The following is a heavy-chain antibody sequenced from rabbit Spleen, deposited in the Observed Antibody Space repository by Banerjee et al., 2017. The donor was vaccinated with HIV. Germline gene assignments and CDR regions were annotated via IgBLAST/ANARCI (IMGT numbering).Heavy chain of an antibody. CDR3: ARAYDGGWLYKDL. CDR1: GFSFSSSYW. Sequence: QSLEESGGGLVKPGASLTLTCTASGFSFSSSYWICWVRQAPGKGLEWVACVDVGPSANTHYTTWARGRFTISRSTSLNTVTLQMTSLTATDTATYFCARAYDGGWLYKDLLGPGTLVTVS. D-gene: IGHD1-1*01. V-gene: IGHV1S40*01. J-gene: IGHJ4*01. CDR2: VDVGPSANT.